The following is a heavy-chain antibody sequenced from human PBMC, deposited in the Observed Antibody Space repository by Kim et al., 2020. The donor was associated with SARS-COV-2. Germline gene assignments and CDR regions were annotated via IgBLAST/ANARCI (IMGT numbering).Heavy chain of an antibody. CDR2: IGAGHDA. Sequence: GGSLRLSCAVSGFTFSNYAMSWVRQAPGKRLEWVAGIGAGHDAYYRDSVRGRIPISRDHSDNTLYLQMNSLRADDAAVYHCTKRAATGAGPYYYYSWG. V-gene: IGHV3-23*01. J-gene: IGHJ5*01. CDR3: TKRAATGAGPYYYYS. D-gene: IGHD2-15*01. CDR1: GFTFSNYA.